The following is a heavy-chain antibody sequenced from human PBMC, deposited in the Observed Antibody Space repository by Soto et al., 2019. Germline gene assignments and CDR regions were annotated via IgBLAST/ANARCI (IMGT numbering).Heavy chain of an antibody. CDR2: IYYSGST. J-gene: IGHJ5*02. CDR3: ARTPHP. CDR1: GGCLNSGGYY. V-gene: IGHV4-31*11. Sequence: ASGTPVITCAFSGGCLNSGGYYWSWIRQHPGKGLEWIGYIYYSGSTYYNPSLKSRVTISVDTSKNQFSLKLSSVTAADTAVYYCARTPHPWGQGTLVTVSS.